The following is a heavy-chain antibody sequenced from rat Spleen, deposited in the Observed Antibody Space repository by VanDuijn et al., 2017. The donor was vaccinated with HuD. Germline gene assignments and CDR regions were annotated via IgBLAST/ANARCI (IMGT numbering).Heavy chain of an antibody. J-gene: IGHJ2*01. CDR3: ARPSYYGYPF. CDR1: GFSLSSYG. D-gene: IGHD1-7*01. CDR2: MWSNGGT. V-gene: IGHV2-13*01. Sequence: QVQLKESGPGLVQPSQTLSLTCTVSGFSLSSYGVIWVRQPPGKGLKWMGVMWSNGGTDYNSAIKSRLCISRDTSKNQVFLKMNSLQTEDTAMYFCARPSYYGYPFWGQGVMVTVSS.